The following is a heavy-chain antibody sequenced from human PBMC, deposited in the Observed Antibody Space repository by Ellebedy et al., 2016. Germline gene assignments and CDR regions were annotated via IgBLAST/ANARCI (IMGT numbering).Heavy chain of an antibody. D-gene: IGHD4-17*01. J-gene: IGHJ4*02. V-gene: IGHV4-61*01. CDR2: MFSSGST. CDR1: GGSISSNNYY. CDR3: ARGPTVTTDY. Sequence: SETLSLTCTVSGGSISSNNYYWSWFRQPPGTGLEWIGYMFSSGSTNYNPSLESRVSISVDTSKNQFSLKVRSVTAADTALYYCARGPTVTTDYWGQGTLVTVSS.